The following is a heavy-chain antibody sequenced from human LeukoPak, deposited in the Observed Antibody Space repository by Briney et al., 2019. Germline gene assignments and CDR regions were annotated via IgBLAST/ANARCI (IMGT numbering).Heavy chain of an antibody. CDR2: ISYSGST. D-gene: IGHD5-12*01. Sequence: SQTLSLTCTVSGGSIRSGGHFWSWIRQPPGKGLEWIGYISYSGSTNYNPSLTSRVTISVDTSKNQFSLRLSSVTAADTAVYYCARHAENGYDRFDYWGQGTLVTVSS. CDR1: GGSIRSGGHF. J-gene: IGHJ4*02. V-gene: IGHV4-61*08. CDR3: ARHAENGYDRFDY.